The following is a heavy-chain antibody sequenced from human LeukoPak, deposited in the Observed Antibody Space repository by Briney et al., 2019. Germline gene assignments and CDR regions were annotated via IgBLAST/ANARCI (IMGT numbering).Heavy chain of an antibody. CDR2: IYYSGST. D-gene: IGHD3-22*01. J-gene: IGHJ4*02. CDR3: ARAPHRKDDSSGYYVDY. V-gene: IGHV4-39*07. Sequence: SETLSLTCTVSGGSISSSSYSWGWLRQPPGKGLEWIGSIYYSGSTYYNPSLKSRVTISVDTSKNQFSLKLSSVTAADTAVYYCARAPHRKDDSSGYYVDYWGQGTLVTVSS. CDR1: GGSISSSSYS.